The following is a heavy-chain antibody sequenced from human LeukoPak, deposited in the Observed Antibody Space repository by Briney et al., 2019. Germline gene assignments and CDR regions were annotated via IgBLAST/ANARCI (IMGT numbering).Heavy chain of an antibody. D-gene: IGHD3-3*01. CDR1: GFTFSSYA. CDR3: AKHRIFGVVSHDAFDI. V-gene: IGHV3-23*01. J-gene: IGHJ3*02. CDR2: ISGSGGST. Sequence: GGSLRLSRAASGFTFSSYAMSWVRQAPGKGLEWVSAISGSGGSTYYADSVKGRFTISRDNSKNTLYLQMNSLRAEDTAVYYCAKHRIFGVVSHDAFDIWGQGTMVTVSS.